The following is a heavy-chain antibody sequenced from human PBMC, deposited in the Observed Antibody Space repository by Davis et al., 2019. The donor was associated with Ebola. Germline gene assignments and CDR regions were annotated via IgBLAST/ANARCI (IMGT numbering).Heavy chain of an antibody. V-gene: IGHV3-7*01. Sequence: GESLKISCAASGFTFSTYWMSWVRQAPGKGLEWVANIKTDGSEEHYVDSVKGRFSMSRDNAKNTLYLQMNSLRAEDTAVYYCARSSMAVAARDYYYGMDVWGKGTTVTVSS. D-gene: IGHD6-19*01. J-gene: IGHJ6*04. CDR2: IKTDGSEE. CDR3: ARSSMAVAARDYYYGMDV. CDR1: GFTFSTYW.